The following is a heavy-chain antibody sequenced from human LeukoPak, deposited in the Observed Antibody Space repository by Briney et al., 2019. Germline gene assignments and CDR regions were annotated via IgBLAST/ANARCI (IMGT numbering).Heavy chain of an antibody. D-gene: IGHD6-19*01. CDR3: ARARLGVAGTGFFY. V-gene: IGHV1-18*01. CDR1: GYIFTSYG. CDR2: ISADNGHT. J-gene: IGHJ4*02. Sequence: ASVKVSCKASGYIFTSYGINWVRQAPGEGLEWMGWISADNGHTNFAQKFQGRVTMTTDTSTTTAYMELRSLRSDDTAVYYCARARLGVAGTGFFYWGQGTLVTVSS.